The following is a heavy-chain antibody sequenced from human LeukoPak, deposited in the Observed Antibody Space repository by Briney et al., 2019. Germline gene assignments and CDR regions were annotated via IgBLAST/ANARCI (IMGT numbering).Heavy chain of an antibody. Sequence: SVKVSCKASGFTFSSSAIQWVRQVRGQRLEWIGWIVVGSGNTNYAQKFQDRVTITKDMSTTTAYMELSSLRSEDTALYYCAAVFFSSTVPYFDHWAQGTLVTVSS. J-gene: IGHJ4*02. CDR2: IVVGSGNT. V-gene: IGHV1-58*02. CDR1: GFTFSSSA. CDR3: AAVFFSSTVPYFDH. D-gene: IGHD2-2*01.